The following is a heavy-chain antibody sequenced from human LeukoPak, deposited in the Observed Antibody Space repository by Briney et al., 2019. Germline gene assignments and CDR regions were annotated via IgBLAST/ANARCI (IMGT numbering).Heavy chain of an antibody. J-gene: IGHJ4*02. CDR2: IYPSDSHT. CDR1: GYSFSSYW. Sequence: PGESLKISCQGSGYSFSSYWIAWVRQMPGKGLEWMGVIYPSDSHTTYSPSFQGQVTISADKSINTAYLHWNSLQASDTAIYYCARVVGAAPFDYWGQGTLVTVSS. V-gene: IGHV5-51*01. D-gene: IGHD2-2*01. CDR3: ARVVGAAPFDY.